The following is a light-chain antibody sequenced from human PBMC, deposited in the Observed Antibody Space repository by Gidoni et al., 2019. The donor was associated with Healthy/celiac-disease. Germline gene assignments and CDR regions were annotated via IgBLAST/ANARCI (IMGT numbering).Light chain of an antibody. J-gene: IGKJ2*01. CDR3: QQYNSYSYT. CDR2: DAS. CDR1: QSISSW. V-gene: IGKV1-5*01. Sequence: DIQMTQSPSTLSASVGDRVTIKCRASQSISSWLASYQQKPGKAPKLLIDDASSWESGVPSRFSGSGAGTEFTLTISSLQPDDFATYDCQQYNSYSYTFXQXTKLEIK.